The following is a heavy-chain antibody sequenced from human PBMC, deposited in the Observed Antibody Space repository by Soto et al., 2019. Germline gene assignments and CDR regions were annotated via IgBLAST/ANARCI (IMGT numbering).Heavy chain of an antibody. CDR1: GFTFSAYD. CDR2: IGAADDP. J-gene: IGHJ6*02. D-gene: IGHD2-15*01. CDR3: ARAYSGRLPRRADYYFAMDV. V-gene: IGHV3-13*05. Sequence: GSLRLSCAASGFTFSAYDMHWVRQTTGKGLEWVSAIGAADDPYYLGSVKGRFTISRENAKNSSYLQMNSLRAEDTAVYYCARAYSGRLPRRADYYFAMDVWGQGTTVTVSS.